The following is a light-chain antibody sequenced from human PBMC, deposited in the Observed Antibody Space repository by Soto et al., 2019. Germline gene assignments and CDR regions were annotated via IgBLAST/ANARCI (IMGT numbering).Light chain of an antibody. CDR3: QQYYSTPPT. J-gene: IGKJ5*01. V-gene: IGKV4-1*01. CDR2: WAT. Sequence: DIVMTQSPDFLGVSLGERATINCKSSQSLLYSSTNKNYLXWYQQKPGQPPKVLIHWATTRESGVPDRFSGSGSGTDFTLTISSLHPEDVALYYCQQYYSTPPTFGQGTRLEIK. CDR1: QSLLYSSTNKNY.